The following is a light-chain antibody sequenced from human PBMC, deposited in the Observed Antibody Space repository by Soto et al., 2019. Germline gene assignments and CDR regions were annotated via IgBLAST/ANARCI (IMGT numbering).Light chain of an antibody. V-gene: IGKV3-15*01. Sequence: EIVVTQSPGILSVSPGERATLSCRASQSVSRNLAWYQQKPGQGPTLLIYGASTRATGIPARFTGSGSGTEFTLTISSLQSEDFAVYYCQEYSKWPLFTFGPGTKVDIK. CDR1: QSVSRN. CDR2: GAS. J-gene: IGKJ3*01. CDR3: QEYSKWPLFT.